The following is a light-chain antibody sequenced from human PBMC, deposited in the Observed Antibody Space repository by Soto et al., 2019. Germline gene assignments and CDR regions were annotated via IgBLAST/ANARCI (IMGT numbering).Light chain of an antibody. J-gene: IGKJ5*01. V-gene: IGKV3-15*01. CDR1: QSVNSN. CDR3: QQYNNWPPIT. CDR2: GAS. Sequence: EIVLMQSPGTLSLSPGERATLSCRASQSVNSNYLAWYRQKPGQAPRLLIYGASTRATGIPTRFSGSGSGTEFTLTISSLQSEDFAVYYCQQYNNWPPITFGQGTRLEIK.